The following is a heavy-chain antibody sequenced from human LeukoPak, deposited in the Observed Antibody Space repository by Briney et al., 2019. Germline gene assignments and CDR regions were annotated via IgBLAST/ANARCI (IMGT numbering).Heavy chain of an antibody. CDR3: AKGELGLWFDY. CDR1: GFTFSSYW. D-gene: IGHD5-18*01. Sequence: GGSLRLSCTASGFTFSSYWMSWVRQAPGKGLEWVVLISYDGSNKYYADSVKGRFTISRDNSKNALYLQMNSLRAEDTAVYYCAKGELGLWFDYWGQGTLVTVSS. V-gene: IGHV3-30*18. CDR2: ISYDGSNK. J-gene: IGHJ4*02.